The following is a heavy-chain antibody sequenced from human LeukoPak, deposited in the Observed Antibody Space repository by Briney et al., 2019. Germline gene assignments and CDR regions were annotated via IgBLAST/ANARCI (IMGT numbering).Heavy chain of an antibody. D-gene: IGHD1-1*01. Sequence: ASVKVSCKASGGTFSSYAISWVRQAPGQGLEWMGRIIPVLGSVNYAQKFQGRVTITADKGTAYMELTNLRSEDMAVYYCASATSWNWFDPWGQGTLVTVSA. CDR1: GGTFSSYA. CDR3: ASATSWNWFDP. CDR2: IIPVLGSV. V-gene: IGHV1-69*04. J-gene: IGHJ5*02.